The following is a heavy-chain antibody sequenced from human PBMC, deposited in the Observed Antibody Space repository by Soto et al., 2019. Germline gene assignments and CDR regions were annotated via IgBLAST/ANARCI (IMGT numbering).Heavy chain of an antibody. CDR3: ARTILWFGEYYYGMDA. CDR1: GYTFTSYG. CDR2: ISAYNGNT. Sequence: ASVEVSCKASGYTFTSYGISWVRQAPGQGLEWMGWISAYNGNTNYAQKLQGRVTMTTDTSTSTAYMELRSLRSDDTAVYYCARTILWFGEYYYGMDAWGQATTVTVAS. V-gene: IGHV1-18*04. D-gene: IGHD3-10*01. J-gene: IGHJ6*02.